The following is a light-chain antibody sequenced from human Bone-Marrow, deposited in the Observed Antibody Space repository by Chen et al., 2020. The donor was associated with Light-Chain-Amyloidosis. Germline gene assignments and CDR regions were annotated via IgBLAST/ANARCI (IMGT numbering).Light chain of an antibody. J-gene: IGLJ2*01. V-gene: IGLV2-23*03. CDR2: EGT. Sequence: QSALTQPASVFGSPGQSITISCPGTGNDVGGYNLVSWYQQHPGKAPKLIIYEGTQRPSGISDRFSGSKSGNTASLTSSGLQAEDDADFYCCSYSGRTTFVLFGGGTKLTVL. CDR1: GNDVGGYNL. CDR3: CSYSGRTTFVL.